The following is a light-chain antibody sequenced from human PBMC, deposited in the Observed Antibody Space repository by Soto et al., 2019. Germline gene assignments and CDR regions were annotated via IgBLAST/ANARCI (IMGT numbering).Light chain of an antibody. CDR3: QQRSNWRAT. J-gene: IGKJ1*01. Sequence: EIVLTQSPATVSLSPGERATLSCRASQSVSSYLAWYQQKPGQAPRLLIYDASNRATGIPARFSGSGSGTDFTLTISSLEPEDFAVYYCQQRSNWRATFGQGTKVEIK. V-gene: IGKV3-11*01. CDR2: DAS. CDR1: QSVSSY.